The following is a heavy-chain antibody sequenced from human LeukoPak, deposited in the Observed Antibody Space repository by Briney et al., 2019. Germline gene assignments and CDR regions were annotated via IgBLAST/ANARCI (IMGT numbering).Heavy chain of an antibody. Sequence: GGSLRLSCVASGFNFNTYGLHWVRQAPGKGLEWVAVTSYDGQNKQYGESVRGRFTISRDNSKNTLYLQMNSLRAEDTAVYYCARDRGRVDTAMVFDNWGQGTLVTVSS. V-gene: IGHV3-30*03. CDR1: GFNFNTYG. CDR2: TSYDGQNK. D-gene: IGHD5-18*01. J-gene: IGHJ5*02. CDR3: ARDRGRVDTAMVFDN.